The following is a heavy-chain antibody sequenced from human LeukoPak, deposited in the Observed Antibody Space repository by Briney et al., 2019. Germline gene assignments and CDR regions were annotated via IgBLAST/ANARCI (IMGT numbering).Heavy chain of an antibody. J-gene: IGHJ4*02. CDR3: AKGHGDASGYYYFDS. D-gene: IGHD3-22*01. Sequence: GGSLRLSCAASGFTFRSYEMNWVRQAPGKGLEWVSSIDSSSSYIYYADSVKGRFTISRDNAKNSLYLQMNSLRVDDTALYYCAKGHGDASGYYYFDSWGQGTLVTVSS. CDR1: GFTFRSYE. CDR2: IDSSSSYI. V-gene: IGHV3-21*04.